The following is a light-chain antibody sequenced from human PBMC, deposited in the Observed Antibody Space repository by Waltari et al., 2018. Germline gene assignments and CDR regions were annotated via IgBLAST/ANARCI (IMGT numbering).Light chain of an antibody. J-gene: IGKJ1*01. CDR2: EAS. V-gene: IGKV3-20*01. CDR1: QRRGRS. CDR3: QMDVRLPAT. Sequence: CRGSQRRGRSMCWYQQKQCQAPRLLVYEASSRATGIRDRFSGGGSGTYCSRTISRLEPEDFAGYYCQMDVRLPATFGQGTKVEI.